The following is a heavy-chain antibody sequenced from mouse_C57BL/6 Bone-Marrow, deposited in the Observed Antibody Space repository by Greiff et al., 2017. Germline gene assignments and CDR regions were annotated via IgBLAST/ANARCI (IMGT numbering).Heavy chain of an antibody. Sequence: EVQGVESGGGLVQSGRSLRLSCATSGFTFSDFYMEWVRQAPGKGLEWIAASRNKANDYTTEYSASVKGRFIVSRDTSQSILYLQMNALRAEDTAIYYCARGQSDYDAWFAYWGQGTLVTVSA. J-gene: IGHJ3*01. V-gene: IGHV7-1*01. CDR2: SRNKANDYTT. CDR3: ARGQSDYDAWFAY. CDR1: GFTFSDFY. D-gene: IGHD2-4*01.